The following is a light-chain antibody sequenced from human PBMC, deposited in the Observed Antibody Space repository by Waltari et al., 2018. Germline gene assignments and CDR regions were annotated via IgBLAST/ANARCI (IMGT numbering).Light chain of an antibody. CDR1: QSISEY. CDR2: GAS. V-gene: IGKV1-39*01. Sequence: DIQMTQSTSSLSASVGEKVTITCRASQSISEYLNWYQQKPGKAPKLLIYGASSLQSGVPSRFSGSGSGTDFTLSITSQQPEDSATYYCQQSYTFGGGTKVEIK. CDR3: QQSYT. J-gene: IGKJ4*01.